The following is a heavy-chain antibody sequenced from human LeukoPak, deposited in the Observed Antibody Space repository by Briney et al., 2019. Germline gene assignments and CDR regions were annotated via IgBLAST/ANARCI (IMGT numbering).Heavy chain of an antibody. D-gene: IGHD6-13*01. Sequence: PGGSLRLSCAASGFTFDDYGMSWVRQAPGKGLEWVANIKQDGSEKYYVDSVKGRFTISRDNAKNSLYLQMNSLRAEDTAVYYCARDSGSSWYVDYWGQGTLVTVSS. V-gene: IGHV3-7*01. J-gene: IGHJ4*02. CDR2: IKQDGSEK. CDR3: ARDSGSSWYVDY. CDR1: GFTFDDYG.